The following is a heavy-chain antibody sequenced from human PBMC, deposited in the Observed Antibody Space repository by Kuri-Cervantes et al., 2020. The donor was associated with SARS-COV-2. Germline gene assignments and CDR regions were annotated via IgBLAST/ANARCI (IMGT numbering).Heavy chain of an antibody. D-gene: IGHD4-17*01. J-gene: IGHJ4*02. Sequence: SCAVSGGSISSGGYSWSWIRQPPGKGLEWIGYIYHSGSTYYNPSLKSRVTISVDRSKNQFSLKLSSVTAADTAVYYCARGGFWYGAGYFDYWGQGTLVTVSS. CDR1: GGSISSGGYS. CDR3: ARGGFWYGAGYFDY. V-gene: IGHV4-30-2*01. CDR2: IYHSGST.